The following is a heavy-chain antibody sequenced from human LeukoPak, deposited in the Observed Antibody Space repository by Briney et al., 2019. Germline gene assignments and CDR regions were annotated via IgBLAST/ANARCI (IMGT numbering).Heavy chain of an antibody. CDR1: GGSISSYY. J-gene: IGHJ6*02. Sequence: PSETLSLTCTVSGGSISSYYWSWIRQPPGKGLEWIGYIYYSGSTNYNPSLKSRVTISVDTSKNQFSLKLSSVTAADTAVYYCARIVADDYYYYGMDVWGQGTTVTVSS. CDR3: ARIVADDYYYYGMDV. D-gene: IGHD2-21*01. CDR2: IYYSGST. V-gene: IGHV4-59*01.